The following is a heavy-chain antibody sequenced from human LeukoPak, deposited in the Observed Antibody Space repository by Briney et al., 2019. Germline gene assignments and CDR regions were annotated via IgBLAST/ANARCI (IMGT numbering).Heavy chain of an antibody. CDR3: ARGGGIAAAGTPHFDY. D-gene: IGHD6-13*01. CDR1: GFTFSSYG. CDR2: IWYDGSNK. J-gene: IGHJ4*02. V-gene: IGHV3-33*01. Sequence: GGSLRLSCAASGFTFSSYGMHWVRQAPGKGLEWVAVIWYDGSNKYYADSVKGRFTISRDNSKNTLYLQMNSLRAEDTAVYYCARGGGIAAAGTPHFDYWGQGTLVTVSS.